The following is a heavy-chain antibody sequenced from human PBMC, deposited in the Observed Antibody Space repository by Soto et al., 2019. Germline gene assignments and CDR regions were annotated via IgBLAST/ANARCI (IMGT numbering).Heavy chain of an antibody. CDR2: ISYDGSNK. Sequence: QVQLVESGGGVVQPGRSLRLSCAASGFTFSSYAMHWVRQAPGKGLEWVAVISYDGSNKYYADSVKGRFTISRDNXKNTLYLQMNSLRAEDTAVYYCARASRGSMGGMDVWGQGTTVTVSS. CDR1: GFTFSSYA. J-gene: IGHJ6*02. D-gene: IGHD1-26*01. CDR3: ARASRGSMGGMDV. V-gene: IGHV3-30-3*01.